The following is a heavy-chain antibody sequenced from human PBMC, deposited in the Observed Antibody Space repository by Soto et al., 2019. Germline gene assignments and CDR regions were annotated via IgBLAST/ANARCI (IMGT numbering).Heavy chain of an antibody. V-gene: IGHV4-59*12. CDR3: ARIYYRWGDPPKYYYYGMDV. J-gene: IGHJ6*02. CDR1: GGSISSYY. D-gene: IGHD2-8*02. Sequence: ASETLSLTCTVSGGSISSYYWSWIRQPPGKGLEWIGYIYYSGSTNYNPSLKSRVTISVDTSKNSLYLQMDSLRAEDTAVYYCARIYYRWGDPPKYYYYGMDVWGQGTTVTVSS. CDR2: IYYSGST.